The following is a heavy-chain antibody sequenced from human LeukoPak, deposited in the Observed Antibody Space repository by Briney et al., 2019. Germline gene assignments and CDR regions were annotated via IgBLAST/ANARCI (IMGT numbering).Heavy chain of an antibody. Sequence: PGGSLRLSCAASGFAFSTYWMSWARQAPGKGLEWVANIKQDGSEKYYADSVKGRFTISRDNAKNSLYLQMNSLRAEDTAVYYCAKDGLGDGLGYWGQGTLVIVSS. D-gene: IGHD4-17*01. CDR1: GFAFSTYW. CDR3: AKDGLGDGLGY. CDR2: IKQDGSEK. J-gene: IGHJ4*02. V-gene: IGHV3-7*05.